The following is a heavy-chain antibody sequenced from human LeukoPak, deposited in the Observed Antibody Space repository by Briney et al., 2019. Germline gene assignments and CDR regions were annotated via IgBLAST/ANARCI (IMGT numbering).Heavy chain of an antibody. J-gene: IGHJ5*02. D-gene: IGHD3-3*01. Sequence: SGPTLVNPTQTLTLTCTFSGFSLSTSGMCVSWIRQPPGKALEWLARIDWDDDKYYSTSLKTRLTISKDTSKNQVVLTMTNMDPVDTATYYCAHRRGYDFLDWFDPWGQGTLVTVSS. V-gene: IGHV2-70*12. CDR1: GFSLSTSGMC. CDR2: IDWDDDK. CDR3: AHRRGYDFLDWFDP.